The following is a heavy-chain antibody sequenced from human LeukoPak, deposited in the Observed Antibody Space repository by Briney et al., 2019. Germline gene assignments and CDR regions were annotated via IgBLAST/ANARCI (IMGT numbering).Heavy chain of an antibody. V-gene: IGHV4-59*01. CDR2: IYYSGST. D-gene: IGHD6-19*01. J-gene: IGHJ1*01. CDR3: ARVYSSGSRAFQH. Sequence: SETLSLACTVSGGSISSYYWSWIRQPPGKGLEWIGYIYYSGSTNYNPSLKSRVTISVDTSKNQFSLKLSSVTAADTAVYYCARVYSSGSRAFQHWGQGTLVTVSS. CDR1: GGSISSYY.